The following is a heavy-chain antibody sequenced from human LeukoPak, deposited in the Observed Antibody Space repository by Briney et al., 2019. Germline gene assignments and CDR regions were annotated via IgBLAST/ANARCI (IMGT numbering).Heavy chain of an antibody. CDR2: ISHYNGNT. CDR1: GYTFTDFG. Sequence: ASVTVSCKASGYTFTDFGINWVRRAPGHGREWMGRISHYNGNTNYEQKFRGRVTMTTDTSTNTAYMELTNLESDDTAVYYCARGGSSGLDFWGQGTLVSVSS. V-gene: IGHV1-18*01. D-gene: IGHD5-12*01. CDR3: ARGGSSGLDF. J-gene: IGHJ4*01.